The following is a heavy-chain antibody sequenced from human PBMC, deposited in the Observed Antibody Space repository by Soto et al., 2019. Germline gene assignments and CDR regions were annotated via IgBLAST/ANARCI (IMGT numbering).Heavy chain of an antibody. D-gene: IGHD2-21*02. CDR1: GGTFSSYA. V-gene: IGHV1-69*13. Sequence: ALVKVSCKASGGTFSSYAISWVRQAPGQGLEWMGGIIPIFGTANYAQKFQGRVTITADESTSTAYMELSSLRSEDTAVYYCARVQRDYYYYYGMDVWGQGTTVTVSS. CDR3: ARVQRDYYYYYGMDV. J-gene: IGHJ6*02. CDR2: IIPIFGTA.